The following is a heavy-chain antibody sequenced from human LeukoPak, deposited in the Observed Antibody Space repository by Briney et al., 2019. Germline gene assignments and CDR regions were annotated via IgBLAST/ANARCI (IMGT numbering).Heavy chain of an antibody. V-gene: IGHV3-30*09. J-gene: IGHJ4*02. CDR3: ARDPNDRRGVITGGDY. CDR2: ISYDGSNK. Sequence: GGSLRLSCAASGFTFGSYAMHWVRQAPGKGLEWVAVISYDGSNKYYADSVKGRFAISRDNSKNTLYLQMNSLRAEDTAVYYCARDPNDRRGVITGGDYWGQGTLVTVSS. CDR1: GFTFGSYA. D-gene: IGHD3-10*01.